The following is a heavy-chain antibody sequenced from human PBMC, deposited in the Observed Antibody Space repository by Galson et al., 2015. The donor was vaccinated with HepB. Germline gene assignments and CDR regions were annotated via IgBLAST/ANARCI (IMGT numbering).Heavy chain of an antibody. J-gene: IGHJ4*02. D-gene: IGHD6-19*01. Sequence: SLRLSCAASGFTFSSAWMNWVRQAPGKGLEWVSVIYSGGSTYYADSVKGRFTISRDNSKNTLYLQMNSLRAEDTAVYYCAREVSSGWYGDFDYWGQGTLVTVSS. CDR1: GFTFSSAW. V-gene: IGHV3-66*01. CDR3: AREVSSGWYGDFDY. CDR2: IYSGGST.